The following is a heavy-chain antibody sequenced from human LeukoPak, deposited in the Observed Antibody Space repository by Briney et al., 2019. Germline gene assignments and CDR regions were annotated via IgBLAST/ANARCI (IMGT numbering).Heavy chain of an antibody. Sequence: PSETLSLTCTVSGGSISSYYWSWIRQPPGKGLEWIGYIYYSGSTNYNPSLKSRVTISVDTSKNQFSLKLSPVTAADTAVYYCARLPHSGSFDYWGQGTLVTVSS. D-gene: IGHD1-26*01. V-gene: IGHV4-59*08. J-gene: IGHJ4*02. CDR1: GGSISSYY. CDR3: ARLPHSGSFDY. CDR2: IYYSGST.